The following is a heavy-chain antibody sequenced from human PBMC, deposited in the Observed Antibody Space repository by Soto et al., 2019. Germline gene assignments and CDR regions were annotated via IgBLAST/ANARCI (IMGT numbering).Heavy chain of an antibody. CDR2: IYYSGST. CDR1: GGSIRSYY. V-gene: IGHV4-59*08. Sequence: SGTLSLTCTVSGGSIRSYYWSWIRQPPGKGLEWIGYIYYSGSTNYNPSLKSRVTISVDTSKNQFSLKLTSVTAADTAVYYCARLPVDAFDIWGQGTMVTVSS. D-gene: IGHD4-4*01. CDR3: ARLPVDAFDI. J-gene: IGHJ3*02.